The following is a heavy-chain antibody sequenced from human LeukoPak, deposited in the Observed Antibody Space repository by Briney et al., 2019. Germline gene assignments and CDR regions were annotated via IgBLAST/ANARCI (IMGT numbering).Heavy chain of an antibody. CDR2: INPNSGGT. Sequence: ASVKVSCKASGYTFTGYYMHWVRQAPGQGLEWMGRINPNSGGTNYVQKFQGRVTMTRDTSISTAYMEPSRLRSDDTAVYYCARIYGFWSGHAFDYWGQGTLVTVSS. CDR3: ARIYGFWSGHAFDY. D-gene: IGHD3-3*01. CDR1: GYTFTGYY. J-gene: IGHJ4*02. V-gene: IGHV1-2*06.